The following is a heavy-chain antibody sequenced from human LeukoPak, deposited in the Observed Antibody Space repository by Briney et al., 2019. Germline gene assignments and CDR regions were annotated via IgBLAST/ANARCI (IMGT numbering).Heavy chain of an antibody. CDR3: ARKPDWNAPSGAFDI. J-gene: IGHJ3*02. D-gene: IGHD1-1*01. Sequence: SVKVSCKASGGTFSSYAISWVRQAPGQGLEWMGGIIPIFGTANYAQKFQGRVMITADESTSTAYMELSSLRSEDTAVYYCARKPDWNAPSGAFDIWGQGTMVTVSS. V-gene: IGHV1-69*13. CDR2: IIPIFGTA. CDR1: GGTFSSYA.